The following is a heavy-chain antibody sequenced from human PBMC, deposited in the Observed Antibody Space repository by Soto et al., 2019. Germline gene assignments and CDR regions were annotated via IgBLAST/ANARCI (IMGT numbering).Heavy chain of an antibody. CDR3: ARSTRYSSSWYPRLDY. CDR2: INPNSGGT. Sequence: QVQLVQSGAEVKKPGASVKVSCKASGYTFTGYYMHWVRQAPGQGLEWMGWINPNSGGTNYAQKFQGRVTMTRDTSISTAYMELSRLRSDDTAVYYCARSTRYSSSWYPRLDYWGQGTLVTVSS. CDR1: GYTFTGYY. V-gene: IGHV1-2*02. D-gene: IGHD6-13*01. J-gene: IGHJ4*02.